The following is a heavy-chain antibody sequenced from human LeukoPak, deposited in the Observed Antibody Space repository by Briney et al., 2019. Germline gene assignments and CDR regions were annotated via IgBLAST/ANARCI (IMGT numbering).Heavy chain of an antibody. Sequence: GQSLKISCKGSGYSFTSYWIGWVRQMPGKGLEWMGIIYPGDSDTRYSPSFQGQVTISADKSISTAYQQWSSLKASDTAVYYCARWLAHCSSASCYQPFDYWGQGTLVTVSS. V-gene: IGHV5-51*01. CDR1: GYSFTSYW. CDR2: IYPGDSDT. D-gene: IGHD2-2*01. CDR3: ARWLAHCSSASCYQPFDY. J-gene: IGHJ4*02.